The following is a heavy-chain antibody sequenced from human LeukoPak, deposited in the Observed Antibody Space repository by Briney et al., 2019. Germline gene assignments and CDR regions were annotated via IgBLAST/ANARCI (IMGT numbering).Heavy chain of an antibody. V-gene: IGHV3-7*03. CDR3: ARSSYSSSSSV. J-gene: IGHJ3*01. Sequence: GGSLRLSCVVSGFTFSGFWMSWSRQAPGKGLEWVASINSDGSEGYYADVVKGRFTISRDNAKNSLYLQINSLRAEDTAVYCCARSSYSSSSSVWGQGTMVTVSS. CDR2: INSDGSEG. D-gene: IGHD6-6*01. CDR1: GFTFSGFW.